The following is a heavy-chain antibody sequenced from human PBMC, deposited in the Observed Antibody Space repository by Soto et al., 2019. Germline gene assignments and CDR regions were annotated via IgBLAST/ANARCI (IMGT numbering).Heavy chain of an antibody. Sequence: EVQLLESGGDLKQPGGSLRLSCVASGLTFGSRAMTWVRQAPGEGLQWVSTITDTGGDAKYADFVRGRFVISRDNAKNSLYLQMNSLRAEDTAVYYCARPSFSKGPYYFDYWGQGTLVTVSS. V-gene: IGHV3-23*01. J-gene: IGHJ4*02. CDR2: ITDTGGDA. CDR1: GLTFGSRA. CDR3: ARPSFSKGPYYFDY. D-gene: IGHD4-4*01.